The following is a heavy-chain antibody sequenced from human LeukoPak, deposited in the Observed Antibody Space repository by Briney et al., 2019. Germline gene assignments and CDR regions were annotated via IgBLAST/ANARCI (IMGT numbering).Heavy chain of an antibody. V-gene: IGHV4-30-4*01. CDR2: IYYSGST. D-gene: IGHD2/OR15-2a*01. CDR1: GGSISSGDYY. J-gene: IGHJ6*02. Sequence: SETLSLTCTVSGGSISSGDYYWSWIRQPPGKGLEWIGYIYYSGSTYYNPSLKSRVTISVDTSKNQFSLKLSSVTAADTAVYYCARDYFTSYYYYGMDVWGQGTTVTVSS. CDR3: ARDYFTSYYYYGMDV.